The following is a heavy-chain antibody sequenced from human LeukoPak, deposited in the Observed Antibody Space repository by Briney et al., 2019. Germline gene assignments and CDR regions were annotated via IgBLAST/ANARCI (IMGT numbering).Heavy chain of an antibody. J-gene: IGHJ4*02. D-gene: IGHD3-9*01. CDR3: ATGRSWLRYLTY. Sequence: SETLSLTCTVSGGSISSYYWSWIRQPPGKGLEWIGYIYYSGSTNYNPSLKSRVTISVDTSKNQFSLKLSSVTAADTAVYYCATGRSWLRYLTYWGQGTLVTVSS. V-gene: IGHV4-59*12. CDR1: GGSISSYY. CDR2: IYYSGST.